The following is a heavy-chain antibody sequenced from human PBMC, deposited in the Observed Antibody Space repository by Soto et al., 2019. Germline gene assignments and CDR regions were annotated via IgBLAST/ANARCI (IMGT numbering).Heavy chain of an antibody. CDR1: GFTFSPYS. CDR2: ISSGGGTI. D-gene: IGHD3-3*01. Sequence: GGSLRLSCAVSGFTFSPYSMNWVRQAPGKGLEWISYISSGGGTIYYADSVRGRFTVSRDNTKNSLYLQMDSLRDEDTAVYYCARDRSTIYGVVTPIDYWGQGTLVTVSS. J-gene: IGHJ4*02. CDR3: ARDRSTIYGVVTPIDY. V-gene: IGHV3-48*02.